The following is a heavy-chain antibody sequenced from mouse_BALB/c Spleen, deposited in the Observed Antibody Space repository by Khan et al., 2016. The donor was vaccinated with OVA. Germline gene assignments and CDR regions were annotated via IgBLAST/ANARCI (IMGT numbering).Heavy chain of an antibody. D-gene: IGHD6-1*01. CDR2: IDPDNGNT. Sequence: VQLLQSGTVLVRPGALVRLSCTASGFNIKDYYIHWVKQRPDQGLEWIGWIDPDNGNTMYDPNFQGKANITADTSSNTAYLQLSSLTSEDTAVDYCHRSSLLYFDYWGQGTTLTVSS. CDR1: GFNIKDYY. J-gene: IGHJ2*01. CDR3: HRSSLLYFDY. V-gene: IGHV14-1*02.